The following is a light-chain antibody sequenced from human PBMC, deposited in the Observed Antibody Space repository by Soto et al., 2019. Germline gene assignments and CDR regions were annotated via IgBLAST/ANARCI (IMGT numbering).Light chain of an antibody. CDR1: SSDVGGYNY. V-gene: IGLV2-8*01. Sequence: QCVLTQPPSAYGSPGQSVTIPCTGTSSDVGGYNYVSWYQQHPGKAPKLMIYEVSKRPSGVPDRFSGSKSGNTASLTVSGLQAEDEADYYCSSYAGSNNSLYVFGTGTKVTVL. J-gene: IGLJ1*01. CDR3: SSYAGSNNSLYV. CDR2: EVS.